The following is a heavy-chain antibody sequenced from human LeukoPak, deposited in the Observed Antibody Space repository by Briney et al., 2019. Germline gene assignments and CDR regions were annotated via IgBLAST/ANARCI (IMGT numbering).Heavy chain of an antibody. CDR3: ARVVVVVPAAGNYYYGLDV. Sequence: SETLSLTCAVYGGSFSGYYWSWIRQPPGKGLEWIGEINHSGSTNYNPSLKSRVTISVDTSKNQFSLKLSSVTAADTAVYYCARVVVVVPAAGNYYYGLDVWGQGTTVTVSS. CDR2: INHSGST. CDR1: GGSFSGYY. V-gene: IGHV4-34*01. J-gene: IGHJ6*02. D-gene: IGHD2-2*01.